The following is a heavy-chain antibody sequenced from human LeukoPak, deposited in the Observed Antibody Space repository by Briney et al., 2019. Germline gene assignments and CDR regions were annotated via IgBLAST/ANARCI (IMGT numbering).Heavy chain of an antibody. CDR3: AKFAYSGSEYYYYYYMDV. D-gene: IGHD5-12*01. J-gene: IGHJ6*03. CDR2: ISGSGGST. Sequence: GGSLRLSCTASGFSFDDYGMSWVRQAPGKGLEWVSAISGSGGSTYYADSVKGRFTISRDNSKNTLYLQMNSLRAEDTAVYYCAKFAYSGSEYYYYYYMDVWVKGTTVTVSS. V-gene: IGHV3-23*01. CDR1: GFSFDDYG.